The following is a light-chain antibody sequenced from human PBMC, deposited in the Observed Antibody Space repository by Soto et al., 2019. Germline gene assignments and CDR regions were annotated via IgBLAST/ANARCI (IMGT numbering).Light chain of an antibody. CDR3: SSYTADSTLV. CDR2: DV. Sequence: QSALSQPASVSGSPGQSITISCTGTSSDIGSYDYVSWYQQHPPKAPKLIIYDVSRPSGVSSRFSGSKSGITASLTTSGLQTGDEADYYCSSYTADSTLVFGGGTKLTVL. J-gene: IGLJ2*01. V-gene: IGLV2-14*03. CDR1: SSDIGSYDY.